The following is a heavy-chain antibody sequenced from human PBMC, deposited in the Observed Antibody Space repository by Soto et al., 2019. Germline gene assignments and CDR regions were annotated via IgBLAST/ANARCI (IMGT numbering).Heavy chain of an antibody. Sequence: EVQLVESGGGLVKPGGSLRLSCAASGFTFTNAWITWVRQAPGKGLEWVGRIKSKTDGGTTDYAAPVKGRFTISRDDSKNTLFLQMNSLKTEDTAVYYCTTGHLIYYVAAHLDYWGQGTLVTVSS. CDR3: TTGHLIYYVAAHLDY. CDR1: GFTFTNAW. D-gene: IGHD3-10*01. J-gene: IGHJ4*02. V-gene: IGHV3-15*01. CDR2: IKSKTDGGTT.